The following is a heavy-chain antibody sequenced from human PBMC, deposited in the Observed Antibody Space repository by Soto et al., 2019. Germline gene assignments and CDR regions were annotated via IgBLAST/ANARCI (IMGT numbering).Heavy chain of an antibody. J-gene: IGHJ2*01. Sequence: QVQLQESGPGLVRPSETLSLTCTVSGGSIRNYYWAWIRQSAGKGLEWIGRIYPSGRTHYNPSLTGRVTMSIDTSKNQFSLRQTSVTAAYTATYYCARDYDVNTALDYWYFDLWGRGTLVTVSS. CDR2: IYPSGRT. CDR3: ARDYDVNTALDYWYFDL. V-gene: IGHV4-4*07. D-gene: IGHD5-18*01. CDR1: GGSIRNYY.